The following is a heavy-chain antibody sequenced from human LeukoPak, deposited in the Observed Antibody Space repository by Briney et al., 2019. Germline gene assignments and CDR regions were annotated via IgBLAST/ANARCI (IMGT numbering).Heavy chain of an antibody. J-gene: IGHJ3*02. V-gene: IGHV5-51*01. CDR3: ARRDGSGSFAFDI. CDR1: GYSFTRYW. D-gene: IGHD3-10*01. CDR2: IYPGDSDI. Sequence: GESLKISCKGSGYSFTRYWIGWVRQMPGKGLELMGIIYPGDSDIRYSPSFQGQVTISADKSISTAYLQWSSLKASDTAMYYCARRDGSGSFAFDIWGQGTMVSVST.